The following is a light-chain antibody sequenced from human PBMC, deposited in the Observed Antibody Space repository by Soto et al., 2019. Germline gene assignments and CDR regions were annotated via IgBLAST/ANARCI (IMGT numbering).Light chain of an antibody. J-gene: IGKJ1*01. CDR1: QSVSSSS. CDR3: QQYGSSPWT. V-gene: IGKV3-20*01. Sequence: EIVLTQAPGTLSLSPGERATLSCRASQSVSSSSLAWYQQKPGQTPRPLIYGASSRAIGIPDRCSGSGSVTDFTLTICRLEPEDFAVYYCQQYGSSPWTFGQGTKV. CDR2: GAS.